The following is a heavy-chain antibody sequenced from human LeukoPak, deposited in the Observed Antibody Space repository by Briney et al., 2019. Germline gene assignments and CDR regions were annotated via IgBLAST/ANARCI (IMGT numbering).Heavy chain of an antibody. CDR1: GGSISSYY. J-gene: IGHJ5*02. V-gene: IGHV4-59*08. Sequence: SETLSLTCTVSGGSISSYYWSWIRQPPGKGLEWIGYIYYSGSTNYNPSLKSRVTISVDTSKNQFSLKLSSVTAADTAVYYCARTLVWFGEFLNWFDPWGQGTLVTVSS. CDR2: IYYSGST. CDR3: ARTLVWFGEFLNWFDP. D-gene: IGHD3-10*01.